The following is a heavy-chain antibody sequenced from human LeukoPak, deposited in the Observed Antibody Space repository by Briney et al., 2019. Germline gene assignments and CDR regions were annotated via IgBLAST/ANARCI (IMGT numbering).Heavy chain of an antibody. CDR3: AQGSKTIFGVVNDYYYYMDA. CDR1: GFTFSSYG. V-gene: IGHV3-23*01. D-gene: IGHD3-3*01. CDR2: IRGSGSNT. J-gene: IGHJ6*03. Sequence: PGGSLRLSCAASGFTFSSYGMSWVRQPPGKGLEWVSGIRGSGSNTDYVGSVKGRFAVSRDNSKNSLYLQMNSLRAEDTAVYYCAQGSKTIFGVVNDYYYYMDAWGKGTTVTVSS.